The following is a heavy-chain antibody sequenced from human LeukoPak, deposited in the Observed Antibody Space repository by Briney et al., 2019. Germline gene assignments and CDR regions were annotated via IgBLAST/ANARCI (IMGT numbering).Heavy chain of an antibody. V-gene: IGHV3-74*01. J-gene: IGHJ3*02. Sequence: GGSLRLSCAASGFTFSNYWIYWVRQAPGKGPVWVSRVNSDGSSTSYADSVRGRFTISRDNAKNTLYLQMNSLRGEDTAVYYCAVLLTWYDAFDIWGQGTMVTVSS. CDR2: VNSDGSST. CDR3: AVLLTWYDAFDI. CDR1: GFTFSNYW. D-gene: IGHD6-13*01.